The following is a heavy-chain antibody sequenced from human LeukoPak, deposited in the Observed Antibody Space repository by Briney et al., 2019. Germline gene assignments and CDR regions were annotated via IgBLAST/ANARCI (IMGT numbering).Heavy chain of an antibody. V-gene: IGHV4-31*03. CDR3: ARGQGSSSPLLPWYYYYGMDV. Sequence: PSETLSLTCTVSGGSISSGGYYWSWIRQHPGKGLEWIGYIYYSGSTYYNPSLKSRVTISVDTSKNQCSLKLSSATAADTAVYYCARGQGSSSPLLPWYYYYGMDVWGQGTTVTVSS. J-gene: IGHJ6*02. CDR2: IYYSGST. D-gene: IGHD6-13*01. CDR1: GGSISSGGYY.